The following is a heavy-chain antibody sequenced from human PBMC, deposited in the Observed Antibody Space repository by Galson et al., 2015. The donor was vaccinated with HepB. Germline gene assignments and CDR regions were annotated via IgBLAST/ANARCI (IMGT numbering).Heavy chain of an antibody. J-gene: IGHJ6*03. V-gene: IGHV1-69*10. D-gene: IGHD2-15*01. CDR2: IIPILGIA. CDR1: GGTFSRYA. CDR3: ARLGNLPCSGGSCYSDYYYYMDV. Sequence: SVKVSCKASGGTFSRYAISWVRQAPGQGLEWMGGIIPILGIANYAQKFQGRVTITADKSTSTAYMELSSLRSEDTAVYYCARLGNLPCSGGSCYSDYYYYMDVWGKGTTVTVSS.